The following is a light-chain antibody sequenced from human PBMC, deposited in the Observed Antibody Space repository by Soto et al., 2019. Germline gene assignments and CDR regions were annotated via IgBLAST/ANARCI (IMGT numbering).Light chain of an antibody. CDR2: GAS. CDR1: QSVTTQ. CDR3: QQYGGSTLT. J-gene: IGKJ1*01. V-gene: IGKV3-20*01. Sequence: IVLTQSPGTLSLSPGERATLSCRASQSVTTQLAWYQQKPGQAPRLIIHGASSRATGVPDRITGSGSGTDFTLSISRLEPEDFDVYYCQQYGGSTLTLRQGTKVDI.